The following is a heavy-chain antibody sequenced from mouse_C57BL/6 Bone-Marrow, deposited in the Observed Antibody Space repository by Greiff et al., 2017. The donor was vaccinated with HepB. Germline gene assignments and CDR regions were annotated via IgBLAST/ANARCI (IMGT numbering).Heavy chain of an antibody. CDR3: ARGPSTSNYFDY. D-gene: IGHD2-1*01. V-gene: IGHV1-63*01. CDR2: IYPGGGYT. CDR1: GYTFTNYW. Sequence: VQVVESGAELVRPGTSVKMSCKASGYTFTNYWIGWAKQRPGHGLEWIGDIYPGGGYTNYNEKFKGKATLTADKSSSTAYMQFSSLTSEDSAIYYCARGPSTSNYFDYWGQGTTLTVSS. J-gene: IGHJ2*01.